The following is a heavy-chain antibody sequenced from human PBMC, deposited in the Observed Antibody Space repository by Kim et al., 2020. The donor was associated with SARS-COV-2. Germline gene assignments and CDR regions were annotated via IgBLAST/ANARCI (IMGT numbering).Heavy chain of an antibody. Sequence: GGSLRLSCAVSGSPFGSHGMHWVRQAPGKGLEWVAVISHEGSEKDYTDSVKGRFIVSKDNANSVLYLQMDSLRAEDTAVYYCARWAGTRNGGYSLDYWGQGTLVTVSS. D-gene: IGHD3-22*01. J-gene: IGHJ4*02. CDR1: GSPFGSHG. CDR2: ISHEGSEK. CDR3: ARWAGTRNGGYSLDY. V-gene: IGHV3-30*12.